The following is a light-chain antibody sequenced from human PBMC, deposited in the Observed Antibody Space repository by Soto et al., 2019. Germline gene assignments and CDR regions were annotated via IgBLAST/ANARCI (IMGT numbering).Light chain of an antibody. CDR2: EVS. V-gene: IGLV2-8*01. J-gene: IGLJ2*01. CDR1: SSDVGAYNY. Sequence: QSVLTQPPSASGSPGQSVAISCTGTSSDVGAYNYVSWYQQHPGKAPKLMIYEVSKRPSGVTDRFSGSKSGNTASLTVSGLQAEDEADYYCASYAGSDNMVFGGGTKLTVL. CDR3: ASYAGSDNMV.